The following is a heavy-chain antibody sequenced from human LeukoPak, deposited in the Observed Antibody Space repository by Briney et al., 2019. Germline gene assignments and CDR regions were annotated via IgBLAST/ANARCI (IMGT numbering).Heavy chain of an antibody. J-gene: IGHJ3*02. CDR2: TRDKARNYRT. CDR3: ARDGGKGDNSAFDI. Sequence: PGGSLRLSCAASGVTLSDHHMDWVRQAPGKGLEGVGRTRDKARNYRTEYAASVYGRFTISRDNSRNSVYLQMNSLKTEDTAVYFCARDGGKGDNSAFDIWGQGTVVTVSS. CDR1: GVTLSDHH. D-gene: IGHD3-16*01. V-gene: IGHV3-72*01.